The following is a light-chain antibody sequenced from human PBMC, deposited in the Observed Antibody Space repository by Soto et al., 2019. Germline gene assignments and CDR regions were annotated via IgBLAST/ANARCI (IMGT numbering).Light chain of an antibody. CDR2: AAS. Sequence: EIVLTQSPGTLSLFLGERATLSCRASQSLSTSYLAWYRLKPGQAPRLLIYAASSRASGIPDRFSGSGSGTDFTLTISRLEPEDFAVYYCQQYGSSPTFGQGTRLEIK. CDR3: QQYGSSPT. CDR1: QSLSTSY. V-gene: IGKV3-20*01. J-gene: IGKJ5*01.